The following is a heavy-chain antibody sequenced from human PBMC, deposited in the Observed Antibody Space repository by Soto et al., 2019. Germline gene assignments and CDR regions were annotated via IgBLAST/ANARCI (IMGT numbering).Heavy chain of an antibody. CDR2: IWYDGSNK. CDR1: GFTFSSYG. Sequence: GGSLRLSCAASGFTFSSYGMHWVRQAPGKGLEWVAVIWYDGSNKYYADSVKGRFTISRDNSKNTLYLQMNSLRAEDTAVYYCARDARGSGYDDAFDIWGQGTMVTVSS. D-gene: IGHD5-12*01. V-gene: IGHV3-33*01. J-gene: IGHJ3*02. CDR3: ARDARGSGYDDAFDI.